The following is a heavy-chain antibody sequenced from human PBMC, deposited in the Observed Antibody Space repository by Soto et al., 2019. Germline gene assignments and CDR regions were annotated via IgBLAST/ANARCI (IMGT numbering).Heavy chain of an antibody. Sequence: SSLRLSCAASGFTFSSYAMSWVRQAPGKGLEWVSAISGSGGSTYYADSVKVRFTISRDNSKNTLYLQMNSLRAEDTAVYYCAKGRGYDSEYYFDYWGQGTLVTVSS. D-gene: IGHD3-22*01. CDR3: AKGRGYDSEYYFDY. V-gene: IGHV3-23*01. CDR1: GFTFSSYA. CDR2: ISGSGGST. J-gene: IGHJ4*02.